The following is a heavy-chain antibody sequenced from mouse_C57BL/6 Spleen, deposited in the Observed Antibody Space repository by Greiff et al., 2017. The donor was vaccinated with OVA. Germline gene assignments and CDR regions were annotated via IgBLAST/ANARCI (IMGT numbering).Heavy chain of an antibody. CDR3: ARAPYDYDEAWFAY. V-gene: IGHV5-17*01. CDR2: ISSGSSTI. J-gene: IGHJ3*01. Sequence: DVMLVESGGGLVKPGGSLKLSCAASGFTFSDYGMHWVRQAPEKGLEWVAYISSGSSTIYYADTVKGRFTISRDNAKNTLFLQMTSLRSEDTAMYYCARAPYDYDEAWFAYWGQGTLVTVSA. D-gene: IGHD2-4*01. CDR1: GFTFSDYG.